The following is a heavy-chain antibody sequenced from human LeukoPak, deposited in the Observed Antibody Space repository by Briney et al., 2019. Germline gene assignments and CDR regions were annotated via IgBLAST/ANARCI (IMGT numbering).Heavy chain of an antibody. CDR2: ISGSGGNT. Sequence: GGSLRLSCAASGFTFSSYAMSWVRQAPGKGLEWVSAISGSGGNTYYADSVRGRFTISRDNSKNTLYLQMNSLRAEDTAVYYCAKGRESLYCSSASCLLFDYWGQGTPVTVSA. V-gene: IGHV3-23*01. J-gene: IGHJ4*02. D-gene: IGHD2-2*01. CDR3: AKGRESLYCSSASCLLFDY. CDR1: GFTFSSYA.